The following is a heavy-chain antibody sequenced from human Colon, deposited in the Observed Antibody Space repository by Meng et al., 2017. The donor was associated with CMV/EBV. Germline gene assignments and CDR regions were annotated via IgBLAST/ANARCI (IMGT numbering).Heavy chain of an antibody. CDR2: IIPIFGTA. V-gene: IGHV1-69*12. CDR1: GGAFSSYA. CDR3: ARDIDSAEGY. D-gene: IGHD1-26*01. J-gene: IGHJ4*02. Sequence: QFPLGCPGGEVKKPGSSVKVSCKASGGAFSSYAISWVRQAPGQGLEWMGGIIPIFGTANYAQKFQGRVTITADESTSTAYMELSSLRSEDTAVYYCARDIDSAEGYWGQGTLVTVSS.